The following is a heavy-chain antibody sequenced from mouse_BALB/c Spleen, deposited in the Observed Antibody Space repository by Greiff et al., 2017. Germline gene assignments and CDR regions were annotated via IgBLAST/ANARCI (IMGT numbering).Heavy chain of an antibody. CDR2: IDPENGDT. CDR1: GFNIKDYY. Sequence: EVKLMESGAELVRSGASVKLSCTASGFNIKDYYMHWVKQRPEQGLEWIGWIDPENGDTEYAPKFQGKATMTADTSSNTAYLQLSSLTSEDTAVYYCDYYGYDDYAMDYWGQGTSVTVSS. CDR3: DYYGYDDYAMDY. D-gene: IGHD1-2*01. V-gene: IGHV14-4*02. J-gene: IGHJ4*01.